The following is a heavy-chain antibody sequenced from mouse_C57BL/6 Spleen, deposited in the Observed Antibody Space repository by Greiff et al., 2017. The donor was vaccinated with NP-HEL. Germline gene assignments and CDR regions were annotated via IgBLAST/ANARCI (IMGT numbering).Heavy chain of an antibody. CDR2: LDPENGDT. D-gene: IGHD2-1*01. CDR1: GFNIKDDY. V-gene: IGHV14-4*01. CDR3: TTLIYYGNYRSVDY. Sequence: EVQLQQSGAELVRPGASVKLSCTASGFNIKDDYMHWVKQRPEQGLEWIGWLDPENGDTEYASKFQGKATITADTSSNTAYLQLSSLTSEDTAVYYCTTLIYYGNYRSVDYWGQGTTLTVSS. J-gene: IGHJ2*01.